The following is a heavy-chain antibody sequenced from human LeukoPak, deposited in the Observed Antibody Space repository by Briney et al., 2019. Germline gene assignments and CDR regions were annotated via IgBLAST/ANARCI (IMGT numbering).Heavy chain of an antibody. CDR2: ISSSGSTI. D-gene: IGHD6-13*01. CDR3: AREIAAGFDY. J-gene: IGHJ4*02. Sequence: GGSLRLSCAASGFTFSDYYMSWIRQAPGKGLEWVSYISSSGSTIYYADSVKSRFTISRDNAKNSLYLQMNYLRAEDPAVYSCAREIAAGFDYWGQGTLVTVSP. CDR1: GFTFSDYY. V-gene: IGHV3-11*04.